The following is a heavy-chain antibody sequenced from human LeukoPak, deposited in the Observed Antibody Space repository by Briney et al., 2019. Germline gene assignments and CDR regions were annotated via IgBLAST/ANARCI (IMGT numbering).Heavy chain of an antibody. Sequence: GGSLRLSCAASGFTFSNYAMSWVRQAPGKGLEWVSTISGGGVSTYYADSVKGRFIISRDNSKNTLYLQLDSLRAEDTAVYYCAREPLWFLFDYWGQGTLVTVSS. D-gene: IGHD3-10*01. CDR1: GFTFSNYA. CDR2: ISGGGVST. CDR3: AREPLWFLFDY. J-gene: IGHJ4*02. V-gene: IGHV3-23*01.